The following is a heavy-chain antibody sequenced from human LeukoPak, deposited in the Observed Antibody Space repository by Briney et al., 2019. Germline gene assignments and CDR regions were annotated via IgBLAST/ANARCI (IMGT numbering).Heavy chain of an antibody. J-gene: IGHJ4*02. CDR2: ISSSSSTI. CDR3: AKDHFYDSSGYYCPFDS. D-gene: IGHD3-22*01. V-gene: IGHV3-48*04. Sequence: GGSLRLSCAASGFTFSSYSMNWVRQAPGKGLEWVSYISSSSSTIYYADSVKGRFTISRDNAKNSLYLQMNSLRAEDTAVYYCAKDHFYDSSGYYCPFDSWGQGTLVTVSS. CDR1: GFTFSSYS.